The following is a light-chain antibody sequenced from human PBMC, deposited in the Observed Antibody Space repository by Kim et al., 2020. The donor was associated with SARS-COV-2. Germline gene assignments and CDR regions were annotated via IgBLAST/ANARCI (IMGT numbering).Light chain of an antibody. V-gene: IGLV1-40*01. CDR3: QSYDSSLSGSV. Sequence: RVTISCTGSSSNIGAGYDVPWYQQLPGTAPKLLIYGNSNRPSGVPDRFSGSKSGTSASLAITGLQAEDEADYYCQSYDSSLSGSVFGGGTQLTVL. J-gene: IGLJ2*01. CDR2: GNS. CDR1: SSNIGAGYD.